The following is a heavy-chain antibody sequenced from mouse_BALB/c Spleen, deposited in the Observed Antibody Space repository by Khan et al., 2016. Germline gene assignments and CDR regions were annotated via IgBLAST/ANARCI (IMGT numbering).Heavy chain of an antibody. CDR1: GYTFTNYG. CDR2: INTNTGEP. Sequence: QSQLVQSGPELKKPGETVKISCKASGYTFTNYGMNWVKQAPGKGLKWMGWINTNTGEPTYAEEFKGRFAFSLETSASTAYLQINNLKNEDTATYFCARDYYGLAYWGQGTLVTVSA. V-gene: IGHV9-3*02. J-gene: IGHJ3*01. CDR3: ARDYYGLAY. D-gene: IGHD1-1*01.